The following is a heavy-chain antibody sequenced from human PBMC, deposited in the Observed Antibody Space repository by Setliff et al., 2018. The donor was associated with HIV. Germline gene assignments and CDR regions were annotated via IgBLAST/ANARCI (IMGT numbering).Heavy chain of an antibody. D-gene: IGHD2-8*01. CDR3: ARGYCTNGVCQSFDY. Sequence: SVKVSCKASGGTFSSYGISWVRQAPGQGLEWMGRIIPILATSNYAQKLQGRVTMTTDTSTSTAYMELRSLRSDDTAVYYCARGYCTNGVCQSFDYWGQGTLVTVSS. V-gene: IGHV1-69*05. CDR2: IIPILATS. CDR1: GGTFSSYG. J-gene: IGHJ4*02.